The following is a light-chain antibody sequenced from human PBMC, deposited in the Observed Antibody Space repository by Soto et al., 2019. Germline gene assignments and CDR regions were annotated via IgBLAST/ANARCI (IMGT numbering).Light chain of an antibody. Sequence: QSVLTQPPSASGTPGQRVTISCSGSSSNIGSNIVNWYQQFPGTAPKLLIYSDNQRPSGIPDRFSGSKSGTSATLGITRLQTGDEADYYCGTWDSSLSAGGFGGGTKLTVL. CDR1: SSNIGSNI. CDR2: SDN. J-gene: IGLJ3*02. CDR3: GTWDSSLSAGG. V-gene: IGLV1-44*01.